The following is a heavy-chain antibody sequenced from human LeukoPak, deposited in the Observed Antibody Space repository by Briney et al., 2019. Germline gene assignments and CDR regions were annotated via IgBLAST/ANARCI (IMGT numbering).Heavy chain of an antibody. V-gene: IGHV4-34*01. D-gene: IGHD4-17*01. Sequence: SETLSLTCAVFGGSFSGYYWSWIRQPPGKGLEWIGEVNHSGSTTYNPSLKSRVTISVDTSKNQFSVKMSSVTAADTAVYYCARPPTATKWGPFDIWGQGTMVTVSS. J-gene: IGHJ3*02. CDR1: GGSFSGYY. CDR2: VNHSGST. CDR3: ARPPTATKWGPFDI.